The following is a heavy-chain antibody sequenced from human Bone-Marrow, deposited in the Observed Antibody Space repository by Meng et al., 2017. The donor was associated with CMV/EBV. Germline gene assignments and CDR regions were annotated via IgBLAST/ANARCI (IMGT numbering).Heavy chain of an antibody. CDR3: ARGNTVAGCDY. CDR1: GFTFSNYG. Sequence: GGSLRLSCAASGFTFSNYGMHWVRQAPGKGLEWVAVIWYDGSNKYYTDSVKGRFTISRDNSKNTLYLQMSSLRAEDTAVYYCARGNTVAGCDYWGQGNLVNVAS. J-gene: IGHJ4*02. D-gene: IGHD6-19*01. CDR2: IWYDGSNK. V-gene: IGHV3-33*01.